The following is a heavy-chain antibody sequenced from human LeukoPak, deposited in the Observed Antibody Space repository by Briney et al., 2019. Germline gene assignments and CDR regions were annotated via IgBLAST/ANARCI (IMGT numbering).Heavy chain of an antibody. CDR3: ARGLELRYFDWSRVSDLFYYYYGMDV. Sequence: GGSLRLSCAASGFTFSSYWMSWVRQAPGKGLEWVANIKQDGSEKYYVDSVKGRFTISRDNAKKSLYLQMNSLKAEDTAVFYCARGLELRYFDWSRVSDLFYYYYGMDVWGQGTTVTVSS. D-gene: IGHD3-9*01. J-gene: IGHJ6*02. CDR2: IKQDGSEK. V-gene: IGHV3-7*01. CDR1: GFTFSSYW.